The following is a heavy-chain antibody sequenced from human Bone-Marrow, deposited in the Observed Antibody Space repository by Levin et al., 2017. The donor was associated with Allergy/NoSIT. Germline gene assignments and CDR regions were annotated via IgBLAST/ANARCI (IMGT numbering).Heavy chain of an antibody. J-gene: IGHJ4*02. CDR1: GFTFSSYG. V-gene: IGHV3-33*01. D-gene: IGHD3-10*02. Sequence: GGSLRLSCAASGFTFSSYGMHWVRQAPGKGLEWVAVIWYDGSNKYYADSVKGRFTISRDNSKNTLYLQMNSLRAEDTAVYYCARGGMLAVLGYFDYWGQGTLVTVSS. CDR3: ARGGMLAVLGYFDY. CDR2: IWYDGSNK.